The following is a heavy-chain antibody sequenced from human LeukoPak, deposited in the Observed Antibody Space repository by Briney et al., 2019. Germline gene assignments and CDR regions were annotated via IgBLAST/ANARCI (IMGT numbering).Heavy chain of an antibody. D-gene: IGHD2-15*01. Sequence: PGGSLRLSCAASGFTFSSYAMHWVRQAPGKGLEWVAVISYDGSNKYYADSVKGRFTISRDNSKNTLYLQMNSLRAEDTAVYYCARDQRRYCSGGSCYSSWRLDYWGQGTLVTVSS. CDR3: ARDQRRYCSGGSCYSSWRLDY. V-gene: IGHV3-30-3*01. CDR1: GFTFSSYA. CDR2: ISYDGSNK. J-gene: IGHJ4*02.